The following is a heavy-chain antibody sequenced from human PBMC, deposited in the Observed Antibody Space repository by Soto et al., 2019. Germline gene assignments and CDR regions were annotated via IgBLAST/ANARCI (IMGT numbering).Heavy chain of an antibody. D-gene: IGHD2-2*03. CDR1: GFTFSTYA. CDR3: VIGGYCTSTGCSAYYGMDV. J-gene: IGHJ6*02. Sequence: PVGSLRLSCSASGFTFSTYAMHWVRQAPGKGLEYVSAISSNGGSPYYADSVKGRFTISRDNSKNTLSLQMSSLRSEDTAVYYCVIGGYCTSTGCSAYYGMDVWGQGTTVTVSS. V-gene: IGHV3-64D*06. CDR2: ISSNGGSP.